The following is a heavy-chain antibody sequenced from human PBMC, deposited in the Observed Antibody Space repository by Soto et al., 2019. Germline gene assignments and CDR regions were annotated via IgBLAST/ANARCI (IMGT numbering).Heavy chain of an antibody. CDR2: SIPIFGTA. Sequence: SVKVSCKASGGTFNNYPITWVRQAPGEGLEWMGGSIPIFGTANYAQKFQGRVTISVDESTSTAYMELSSLRSEDTAVYYCATDSYSSSLEGGYGMDVWGQGTTVTVSS. D-gene: IGHD6-6*01. CDR3: ATDSYSSSLEGGYGMDV. J-gene: IGHJ6*02. CDR1: GGTFNNYP. V-gene: IGHV1-69*13.